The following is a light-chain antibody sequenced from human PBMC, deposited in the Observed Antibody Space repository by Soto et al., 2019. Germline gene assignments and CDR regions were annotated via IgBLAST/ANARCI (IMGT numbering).Light chain of an antibody. J-gene: IGLJ1*01. CDR3: SSYTGTSTPRV. CDR1: SSDVGGYDY. V-gene: IGLV2-14*03. Sequence: QSALTQHASVSGSPGQSITISCTGTSSDVGGYDYVSWYQQHPGKAPKLVISDVSHRPTGVSHRFSGSKSGSTASLTISGLQAEDEADYYCSSYTGTSTPRVFGTGTKVTVL. CDR2: DVS.